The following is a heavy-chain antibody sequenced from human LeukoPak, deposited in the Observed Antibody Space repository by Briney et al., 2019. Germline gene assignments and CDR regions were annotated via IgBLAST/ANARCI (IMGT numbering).Heavy chain of an antibody. D-gene: IGHD7-27*01. V-gene: IGHV3-23*01. CDR1: GFTFSSYA. CDR3: AKPPPGAADYYYYGMDV. J-gene: IGHJ6*02. CDR2: IISSGGST. Sequence: GGSLRLSCAASGFTFSSYAMSWVRQAPGKGVEWVSAIISSGGSTYYAGSVKGRFTISRDNSKNTLHLQMNSLRAEDTAVYYCAKPPPGAADYYYYGMDVWGQGTTVTVSS.